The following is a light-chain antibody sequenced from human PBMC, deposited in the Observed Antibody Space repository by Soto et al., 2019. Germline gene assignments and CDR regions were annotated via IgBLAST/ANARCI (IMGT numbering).Light chain of an antibody. J-gene: IGLJ1*01. CDR3: QSYDSSLSGYV. V-gene: IGLV1-40*01. Sequence: QAVVTQPHSVSGAPGQRVTISCTGSSSNIGAGYDVHWYQQLPGPAPKLLIYGNSNRPSGVPDRFSGSKSGTSASLAITGLQAEDEADYYCQSYDSSLSGYVFGTGTKLTVL. CDR1: SSNIGAGYD. CDR2: GNS.